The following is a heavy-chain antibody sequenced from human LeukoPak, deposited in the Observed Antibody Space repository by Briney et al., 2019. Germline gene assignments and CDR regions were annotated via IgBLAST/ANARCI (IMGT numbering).Heavy chain of an antibody. CDR2: INPNSGGT. J-gene: IGHJ4*02. CDR3: ARAGRVLSSGPGG. D-gene: IGHD6-19*01. V-gene: IGHV1-2*06. Sequence: ASVKVSCKASGNTFTAYYLHWVRQAPGQGLEWMGRINPNSGGTNYAQKFQGRVTMTRDTSISTAYMELSRLRSDDTAVCYCARAGRVLSSGPGGWGQGTLVTVSS. CDR1: GNTFTAYY.